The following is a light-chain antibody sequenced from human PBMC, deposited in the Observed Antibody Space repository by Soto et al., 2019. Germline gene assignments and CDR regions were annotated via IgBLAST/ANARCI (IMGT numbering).Light chain of an antibody. Sequence: EIEMTQSPSSLSSSIGDRVTISCRASQSVTDYLAWYQQKPGKVPKLLIYDASNLQTGVPSRFSGSGSGTDFTLTISSLQPEDLATYYCHKYNSSPFAFGPGTKVDIK. J-gene: IGKJ3*01. V-gene: IGKV1-27*01. CDR1: QSVTDY. CDR3: HKYNSSPFA. CDR2: DAS.